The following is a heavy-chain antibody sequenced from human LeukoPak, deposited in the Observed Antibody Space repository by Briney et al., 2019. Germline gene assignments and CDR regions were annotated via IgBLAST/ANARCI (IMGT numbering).Heavy chain of an antibody. Sequence: GGSLRLSCAASGFTFSGYTMNWVRQAPGKGLEWVSYISPDSTQIYYADSVKGRFTISRDNAKNSLYLQMNSLRAEDTAVYYCAKGPYSSSPYYYYYYMDVWGKGTTVTVSS. CDR2: ISPDSTQI. CDR1: GFTFSGYT. CDR3: AKGPYSSSPYYYYYYMDV. D-gene: IGHD6-6*01. J-gene: IGHJ6*03. V-gene: IGHV3-21*05.